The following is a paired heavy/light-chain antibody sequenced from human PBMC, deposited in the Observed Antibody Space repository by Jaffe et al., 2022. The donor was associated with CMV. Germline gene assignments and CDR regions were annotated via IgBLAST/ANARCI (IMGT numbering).Heavy chain of an antibody. CDR3: AREQSVTTRSLPFDY. Sequence: QVQLVESGGGLVKPGGSLRLSCAASGFTFSDYYMSWIRQAPGKGLEWVSYISSSSSYTNYADSVKGRFTISRDNAKNSLYLQMNSLRAEDTAVYYCAREQSVTTRSLPFDYWGQGTLVTVSS. CDR2: ISSSSSYT. V-gene: IGHV3-11*06. D-gene: IGHD4-4*01. J-gene: IGHJ4*02. CDR1: GFTFSDYY.
Light chain of an antibody. J-gene: IGKJ1*01. CDR3: QQSYSTLRT. CDR1: QSISSY. V-gene: IGKV1-39*01. Sequence: DIQMTQSPSSLSASVGDRVTITCRASQSISSYLNWYQQKPGKAPKLLIYAASSLQSGVPSRFSGSGSGTDFTLTISSLQPEDFATYYCQQSYSTLRTFGQGTKVEIK. CDR2: AAS.